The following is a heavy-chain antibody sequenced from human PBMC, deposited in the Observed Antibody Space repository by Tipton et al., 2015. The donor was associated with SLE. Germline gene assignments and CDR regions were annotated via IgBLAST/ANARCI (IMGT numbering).Heavy chain of an antibody. CDR3: ARVLAGTVFDY. J-gene: IGHJ4*02. CDR2: ISSSSSYT. Sequence: GSLRLSCAASGFTFSDYYMSWIRQAPGKGLVWVSYISSSSSYTNYADSVKGRFTISRDNAKNSLYLQMNSLRAEDTAVYYCARVLAGTVFDYWGQGTLVTVSS. D-gene: IGHD6-19*01. V-gene: IGHV3-11*05. CDR1: GFTFSDYY.